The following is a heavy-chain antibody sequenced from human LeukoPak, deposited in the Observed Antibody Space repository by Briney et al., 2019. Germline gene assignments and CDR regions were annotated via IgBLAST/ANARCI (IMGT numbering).Heavy chain of an antibody. D-gene: IGHD4-23*01. V-gene: IGHV4-34*01. CDR2: INHTGNT. J-gene: IGHJ4*02. Sequence: PSETLSLTCSVYGGSFTGYYWTWIRQPPGKGLEWIGEINHTGNTNYNPSLKSRVTISIDMSKNQFSLHLTSLTAADTAVYYFARITGYGGGSLRYWGQGTLVAISS. CDR3: ARITGYGGGSLRY. CDR1: GGSFTGYY.